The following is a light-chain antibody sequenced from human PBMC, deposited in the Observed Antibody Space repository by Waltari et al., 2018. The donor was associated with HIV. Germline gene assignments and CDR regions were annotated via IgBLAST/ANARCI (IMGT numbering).Light chain of an antibody. V-gene: IGLV1-47*01. J-gene: IGLJ2*01. CDR3: AAWDASLSVV. CDR1: SSNIGRNH. Sequence: QSVLTQPPSASGTPGQRVTISCSGISSNIGRNHVYWYQHLPGTAPKLLIYPNNQRPAGVPDRFSGSKSGTSAALAISGLRSEDEADYYCAAWDASLSVVFGGGTKLTVL. CDR2: PNN.